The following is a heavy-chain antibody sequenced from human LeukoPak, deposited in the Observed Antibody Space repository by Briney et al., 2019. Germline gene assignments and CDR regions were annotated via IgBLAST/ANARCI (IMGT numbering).Heavy chain of an antibody. D-gene: IGHD6-13*01. J-gene: IGHJ5*02. V-gene: IGHV4-34*01. Sequence: PSETLSLTCAVYGGSFSGYYWSWIRQPPGKGLEWIGEINHSGSTNYNPSLKSRVTISVDTSKNQFSLKLSSVTAADTAVYYCARVSIAAAGTVFDPRGQGTLVTVSS. CDR1: GGSFSGYY. CDR2: INHSGST. CDR3: ARVSIAAAGTVFDP.